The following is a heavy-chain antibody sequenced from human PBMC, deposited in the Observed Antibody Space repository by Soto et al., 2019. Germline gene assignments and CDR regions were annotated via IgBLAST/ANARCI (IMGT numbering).Heavy chain of an antibody. J-gene: IGHJ4*02. CDR2: ISAYSGNT. Sequence: QVQLVQSGAEVKKPGASVKVSCKPSVYTFPTYGISWVRQAPGQGLEWGGWISAYSGNTKYAQKLQGRVTVTTDTSTSTAYMEVRSLRSDDTAVYYCARGRYGDYWGQGTLVTTSS. D-gene: IGHD4-17*01. V-gene: IGHV1-18*01. CDR1: VYTFPTYG. CDR3: ARGRYGDY.